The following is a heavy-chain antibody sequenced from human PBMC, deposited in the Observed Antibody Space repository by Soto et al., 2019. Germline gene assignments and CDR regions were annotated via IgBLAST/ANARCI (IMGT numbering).Heavy chain of an antibody. CDR3: AIEGGDIVLVPAAMTYYYYGMDV. V-gene: IGHV3-30-3*01. Sequence: PGGSLRLSCAASGFTFSSYAMHWVRQAPGKGLEWVAVISYDGSNKYYADSVKGRFTISRDNSKNTLYLQMNSLRAEDTAVYYCAIEGGDIVLVPAAMTYYYYGMDVWGQGTTVTVSS. J-gene: IGHJ6*02. CDR1: GFTFSSYA. CDR2: ISYDGSNK. D-gene: IGHD2-2*01.